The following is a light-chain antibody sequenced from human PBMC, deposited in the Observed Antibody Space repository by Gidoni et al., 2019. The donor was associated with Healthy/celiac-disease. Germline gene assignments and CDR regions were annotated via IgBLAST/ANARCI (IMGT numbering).Light chain of an antibody. CDR2: DAS. CDR1: QSVSSY. J-gene: IGKJ5*01. V-gene: IGKV3-11*01. CDR3: QQRSNWPIN. Sequence: EIVLTQSPATLSLSPGERATLSCRASQSVSSYLAWYQQKPGQAPRLLIYDASNRATGIPARFSGSRSGTDFTLTISSLEPEDVAVYYCQQRSNWPINFGQGTRLEIK.